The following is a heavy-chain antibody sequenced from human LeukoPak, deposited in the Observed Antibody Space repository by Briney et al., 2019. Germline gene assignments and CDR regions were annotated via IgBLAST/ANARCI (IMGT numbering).Heavy chain of an antibody. J-gene: IGHJ4*02. CDR3: ARKAGYYYGSGDY. D-gene: IGHD3-10*01. CDR2: IRYDGSNK. CDR1: GFTFSTYG. V-gene: IGHV3-30*02. Sequence: GGALRLSCASSGFTFSTYGMHWVRQAPGKGLEWVAFIRYDGSNKSYADSVKGRFTISRDNSKNTLYLQMNSLRAEDTAVYYCARKAGYYYGSGDYWGQGTLVTVSS.